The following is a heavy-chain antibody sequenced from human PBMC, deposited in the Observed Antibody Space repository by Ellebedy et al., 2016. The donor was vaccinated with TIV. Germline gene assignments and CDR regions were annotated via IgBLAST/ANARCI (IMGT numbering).Heavy chain of an antibody. Sequence: PGGSLRLSCAASGFTFSGYYMSRFRQAPGKGPEWVSYISYSGDPMYYADSVKGRFTTSRDNAENSLYLQMNSLRAEDTAVYYCARLGVIAAAGASDYWGQGTLVIVSS. CDR3: ARLGVIAAAGASDY. D-gene: IGHD6-13*01. CDR1: GFTFSGYY. J-gene: IGHJ4*02. V-gene: IGHV3-11*01. CDR2: ISYSGDPM.